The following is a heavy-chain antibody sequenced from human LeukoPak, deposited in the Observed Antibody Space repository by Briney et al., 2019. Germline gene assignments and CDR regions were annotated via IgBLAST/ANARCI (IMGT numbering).Heavy chain of an antibody. CDR3: ARRRYYDGSGYLE. Sequence: SETLSLTCSVSGDSISRSDSYWDWIRQPPGKGLQWIGNIYYSGRTYYSPSLKSRVTMSVDTSNNQFSLNLRSVTAADTAVYYCARRRYYDGSGYLEWGQGTLLSVSS. V-gene: IGHV4-39*01. CDR1: GDSISRSDSY. J-gene: IGHJ1*01. D-gene: IGHD3-22*01. CDR2: IYYSGRT.